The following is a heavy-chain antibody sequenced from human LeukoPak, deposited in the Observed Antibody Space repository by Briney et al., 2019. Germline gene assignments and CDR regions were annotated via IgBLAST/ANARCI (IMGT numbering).Heavy chain of an antibody. CDR3: ARNSGDY. V-gene: IGHV4-4*07. CDR2: IYSSGNT. J-gene: IGHJ4*02. D-gene: IGHD4-23*01. CDR1: GGFISDFY. Sequence: PSETLSLTCSVSGGFISDFYWSWIRQPAGKGLEWIGRIYSSGNTNSNPSLKGRVTMSLDASKNQFSLELRSGTAADTAVYYCARNSGDYWGQGTLVTVSS.